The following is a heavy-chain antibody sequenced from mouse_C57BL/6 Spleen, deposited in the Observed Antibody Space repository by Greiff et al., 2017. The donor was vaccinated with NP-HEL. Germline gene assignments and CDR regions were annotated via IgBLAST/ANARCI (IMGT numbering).Heavy chain of an antibody. Sequence: QVQLQQPGAELVRPGTSVKLSCKASGYTFTSYWMHWVKQRPGQGLEWIGVIDPSASYTNYNQKFKGKATLTVDTSSSTAYMQLSSLTSEDSAVYYCARSLYGNYYYWGQGTTLTVSS. J-gene: IGHJ2*01. CDR1: GYTFTSYW. CDR2: IDPSASYT. V-gene: IGHV1-59*01. D-gene: IGHD2-1*01. CDR3: ARSLYGNYYY.